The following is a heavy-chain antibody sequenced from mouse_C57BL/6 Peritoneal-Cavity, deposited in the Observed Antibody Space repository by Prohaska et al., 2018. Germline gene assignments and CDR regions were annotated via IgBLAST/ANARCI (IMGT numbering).Heavy chain of an antibody. CDR3: ARVGFAY. J-gene: IGHJ3*01. V-gene: IGHV1-59*01. Sequence: QRPGQGLEWIGVIDPSDSYTNYNQKFKGKATFTVVTSSSTAYMQLSSLTSEDSAVYYCARVGFAYWGQGTLVTVSA. CDR2: IDPSDSYT.